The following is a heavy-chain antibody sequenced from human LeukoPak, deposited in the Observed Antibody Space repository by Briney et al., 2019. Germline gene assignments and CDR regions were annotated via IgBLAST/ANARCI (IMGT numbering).Heavy chain of an antibody. D-gene: IGHD1-26*01. CDR3: AKDGAWEGLLRD. Sequence: GGSLRLSCAASGFTFSSYSMNWVRQAPGKGLEWLSYISTSSGTTYYADSVKGRFTISRDNSKNTLYLQMNSLRAEDTAAYYCAKDGAWEGLLRDWGQGTLVTVSS. CDR2: ISTSSGTT. CDR1: GFTFSSYS. V-gene: IGHV3-23*01. J-gene: IGHJ4*02.